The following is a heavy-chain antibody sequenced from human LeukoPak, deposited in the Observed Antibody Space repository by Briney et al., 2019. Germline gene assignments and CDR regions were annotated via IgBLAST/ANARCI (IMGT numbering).Heavy chain of an antibody. CDR2: ISYDGSNK. J-gene: IGHJ3*02. Sequence: GGSLRLSCAASGFTFSSYAMDWVRQAPGKGLEWVAVISYDGSNKYFADSVKGRFTISRDNSKNTLYLQMNNLRAEDTAVYYCARQSSANHADAFDIWGQGTMVTVSS. CDR3: ARQSSANHADAFDI. D-gene: IGHD1-14*01. CDR1: GFTFSSYA. V-gene: IGHV3-30-3*01.